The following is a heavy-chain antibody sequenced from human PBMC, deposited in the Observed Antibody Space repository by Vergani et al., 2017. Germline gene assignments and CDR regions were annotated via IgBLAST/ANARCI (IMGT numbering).Heavy chain of an antibody. V-gene: IGHV3-23*01. J-gene: IGHJ3*01. CDR2: INNNGGST. CDR1: GINFNSYG. D-gene: IGHD2-2*01. Sequence: QLLESGGGLIQPGGSLKLSCAASGINFNSYGMTWVRQAPGEGLEWVSGINNNGGSTYYADSVKGRFTISRDNSKNTLYLQMTDLRAEDTATYYCAKVCGSTSCPYGGGAFDVWGHGTMVTVSS. CDR3: AKVCGSTSCPYGGGAFDV.